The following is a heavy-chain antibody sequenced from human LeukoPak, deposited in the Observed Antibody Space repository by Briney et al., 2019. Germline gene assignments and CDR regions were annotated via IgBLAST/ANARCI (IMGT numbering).Heavy chain of an antibody. CDR3: VKDCSRDWNGHWFDS. CDR2: TSADGETT. J-gene: IGHJ5*01. D-gene: IGHD2-21*02. V-gene: IGHV3-64D*09. CDR1: GFTFNNYV. Sequence: GGSLRLSCSASGFTFNNYVMHWVRQAPGKGLEYVSATSADGETTYYTDSVKGRFAISRDNSRDTLSLQMSSLRAEDTAVYYCVKDCSRDWNGHWFDSWGQGTLATVSS.